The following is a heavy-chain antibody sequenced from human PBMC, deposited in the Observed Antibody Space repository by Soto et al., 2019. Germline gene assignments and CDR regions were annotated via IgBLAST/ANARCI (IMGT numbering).Heavy chain of an antibody. CDR1: GFTFSSYA. V-gene: IGHV3-30-3*01. J-gene: IGHJ5*02. CDR2: ISYDGSNK. CDR3: ARGGSRYYDFWSGSYNWFDP. Sequence: ESGGGVVQPGRSLRLSCAASGFTFSSYAMHWVRQAPGKGLEWVAVISYDGSNKYYADSVKGRFTISRDNSKNTLYLQMNSLRAEDTAVYYCARGGSRYYDFWSGSYNWFDPWGQGTLVTVSS. D-gene: IGHD3-3*01.